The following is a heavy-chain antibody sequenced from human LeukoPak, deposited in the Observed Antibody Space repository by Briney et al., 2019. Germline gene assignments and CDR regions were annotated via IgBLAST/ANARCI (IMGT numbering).Heavy chain of an antibody. CDR2: ISSSSSYI. CDR3: ARDFYGDYPSRYFDY. D-gene: IGHD4-17*01. Sequence: KPGGSLRLSCAASGFTLSSYSMNWVRQAPGKGLEWVSSISSSSSYIYYADSVKGRFTISRDNAKNSLYLQMNSLRAEDTAVYYCARDFYGDYPSRYFDYWGQGTLVTGSS. CDR1: GFTLSSYS. J-gene: IGHJ4*02. V-gene: IGHV3-21*01.